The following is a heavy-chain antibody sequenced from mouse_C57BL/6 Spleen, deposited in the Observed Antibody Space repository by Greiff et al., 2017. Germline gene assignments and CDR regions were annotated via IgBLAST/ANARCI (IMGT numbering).Heavy chain of an antibody. CDR2: LYPGDGDT. CDR3: ARIEEDYFDY. V-gene: IGHV1-82*01. CDR1: GYAFSSSW. Sequence: VQLQQSGPELVKPGASVKISCKASGYAFSSSWMNWVQQRPGKGLEWIGRLYPGDGDTNYNGKFKGKATLTADKSSSTAYMQLSSLTSEDSAVYFGARIEEDYFDYWGQGTTLTVSS. J-gene: IGHJ2*01.